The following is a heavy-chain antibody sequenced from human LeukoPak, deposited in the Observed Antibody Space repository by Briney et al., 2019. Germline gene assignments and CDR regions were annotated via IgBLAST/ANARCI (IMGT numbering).Heavy chain of an antibody. V-gene: IGHV3-53*01. D-gene: IGHD2/OR15-2a*01. CDR3: ALLSGGTFDY. J-gene: IGHJ4*02. Sequence: GGSLRLSCAASGFVVTANYLAWARQAPGKGLEWVSTISNGGDPFYGDSVKGRSTISRDESTNTFSLQLDSLRVEDMGVYYCALLSGGTFDYWGQGTQVTVAS. CDR1: GFVVTANY. CDR2: ISNGGDP.